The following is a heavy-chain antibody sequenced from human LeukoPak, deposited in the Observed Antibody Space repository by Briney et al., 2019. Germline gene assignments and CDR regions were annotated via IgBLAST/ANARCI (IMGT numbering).Heavy chain of an antibody. CDR2: IYDGGHT. CDR1: GFAVSNNY. Sequence: QPGGSLRLSCAASGFAVSNNYMSWVRQAPGKGLEWVAVIYDGGHTDYADSVKGRFTISRDSSKNTLYLQMNSLRPEDTAEYYCARARCDTCGYGSWGQGTLVTVSS. V-gene: IGHV3-66*02. D-gene: IGHD3-22*01. J-gene: IGHJ5*02. CDR3: ARARCDTCGYGS.